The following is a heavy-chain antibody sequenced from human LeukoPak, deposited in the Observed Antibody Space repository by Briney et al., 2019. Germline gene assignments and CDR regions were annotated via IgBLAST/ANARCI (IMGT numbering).Heavy chain of an antibody. Sequence: GASVKVSCKASGYTFTSYGISWVRQAPGQGLEWMGWINPNSGGTNYAQKFQGRVTMTRDTSISTAYMELSRLRSDDTAVYYCAREVGYYDSSGYHIDYWGQGTLVTVSS. J-gene: IGHJ4*02. V-gene: IGHV1-2*02. CDR1: GYTFTSYG. CDR2: INPNSGGT. D-gene: IGHD3-22*01. CDR3: AREVGYYDSSGYHIDY.